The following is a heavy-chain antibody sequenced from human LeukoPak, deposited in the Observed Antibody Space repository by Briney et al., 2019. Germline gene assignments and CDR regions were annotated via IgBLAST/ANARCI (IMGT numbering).Heavy chain of an antibody. CDR3: AREYSRSVVAGSRPDL. V-gene: IGHV4-39*02. D-gene: IGHD2-21*01. CDR2: MYYRGTT. Sequence: PSETLSLTCRVSGGSISSSSYYWGGIRQSPGKGLEWIGSMYYRGTTYENSSLKSRLTLSIDTSNNQFSLKLTSVTAADTAVYYCAREYSRSVVAGSRPDLWGQGLLVTVSS. J-gene: IGHJ4*02. CDR1: GGSISSSSYY.